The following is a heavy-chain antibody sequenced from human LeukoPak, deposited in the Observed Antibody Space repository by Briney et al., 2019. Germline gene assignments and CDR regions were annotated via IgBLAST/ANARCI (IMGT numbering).Heavy chain of an antibody. J-gene: IGHJ4*02. CDR3: ARERTYYGSGSYGY. CDR2: ISSSSSTI. D-gene: IGHD3-10*01. Sequence: GRSLRLSCAASGFTFSSYSMNWVRQAPGKGLEWVSYISSSSSTIYYADSVKGRFTISRDNAKNSLYLQMNSLRAEDTAVYYCARERTYYGSGSYGYWGQGTLVTVSS. CDR1: GFTFSSYS. V-gene: IGHV3-48*01.